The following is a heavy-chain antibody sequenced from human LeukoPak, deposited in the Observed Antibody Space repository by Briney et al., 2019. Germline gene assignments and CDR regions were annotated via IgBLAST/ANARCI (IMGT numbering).Heavy chain of an antibody. D-gene: IGHD3-22*01. CDR2: INPSGGST. CDR3: ARGTAEYYYDSSGYYYFDY. Sequence: GASVTVSCKASGYTFTSYYMHWVRQAPGQGLEWMGLINPSGGSTSYAQKFQGRVTMTRDTSTSTVYMELSSLRSEDTAVYYCARGTAEYYYDSSGYYYFDYWGQGTLVTVSS. J-gene: IGHJ4*02. V-gene: IGHV1-46*01. CDR1: GYTFTSYY.